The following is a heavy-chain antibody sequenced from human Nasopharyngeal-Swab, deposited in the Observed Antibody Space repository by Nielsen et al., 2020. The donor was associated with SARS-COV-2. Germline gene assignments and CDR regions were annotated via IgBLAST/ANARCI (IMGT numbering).Heavy chain of an antibody. CDR3: ARGSFDYYYGMDV. J-gene: IGHJ6*02. CDR2: IYSGGST. CDR1: GFTVSSNY. V-gene: IGHV3-53*01. Sequence: GGSLRLSCAASGFTVSSNYMSWARQAPGKGLEWVSVIYSGGSTYYADSVKGRFTISRDNSKNTLYLQMNSLRAEDTAVYYCARGSFDYYYGMDVWGQGTTGTVS.